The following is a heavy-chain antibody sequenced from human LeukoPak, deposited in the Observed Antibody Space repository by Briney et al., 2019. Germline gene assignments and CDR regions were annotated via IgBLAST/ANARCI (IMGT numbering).Heavy chain of an antibody. J-gene: IGHJ4*02. CDR1: GFAFSSTA. CDR2: ISYDGSDK. CDR3: ATWPGAWYGEGY. D-gene: IGHD3-10*01. Sequence: PGGSLRLSCAASGFAFSSTAMHWVRQAPGKGLEWVAVISYDGSDKYYADSVKGRFTISRDNSQNTMYLQMNGLRAEDTAVYYCATWPGAWYGEGYWGQGTLVTVSS. V-gene: IGHV3-30*03.